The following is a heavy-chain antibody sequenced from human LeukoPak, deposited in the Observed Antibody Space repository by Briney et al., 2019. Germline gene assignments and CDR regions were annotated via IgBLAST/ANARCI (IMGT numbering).Heavy chain of an antibody. CDR3: ARGRTTQYYASSGFYPRDY. CDR1: GYTFTNNG. V-gene: IGHV1-18*01. CDR2: ISPSGGST. J-gene: IGHJ4*02. D-gene: IGHD3-22*01. Sequence: ASVKVSCKASGYTFTNNGISWVRQAPGPRLKWMGMISPSGGSTNSAQRLQGRVTMTTDMSTNTVYMEVRSLRSEDTAVYYCARGRTTQYYASSGFYPRDYWGQGTLVTVSS.